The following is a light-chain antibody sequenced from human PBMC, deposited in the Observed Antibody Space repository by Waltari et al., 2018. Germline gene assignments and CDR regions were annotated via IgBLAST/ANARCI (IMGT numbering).Light chain of an antibody. J-gene: IGKJ4*01. V-gene: IGKV4-1*01. CDR1: RSIFYSSRYKDY. Sequence: DIVMTQSPGSLAVSLGERATINCRSSRSIFYSSRYKDYLAWYQQRPGQPPRLIISWATTRESGVPDRFIGSGSETDFTLTISSLQAEDVAVYYCQQYYSKPLTFGGGTKVEIK. CDR3: QQYYSKPLT. CDR2: WAT.